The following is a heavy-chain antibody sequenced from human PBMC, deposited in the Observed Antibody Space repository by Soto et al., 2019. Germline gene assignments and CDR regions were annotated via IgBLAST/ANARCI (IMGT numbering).Heavy chain of an antibody. D-gene: IGHD1-26*01. Sequence: QITLKESGPTLVRPTQTLTLTCTFSGFSLSTGGVGVGWFRQPPGKALEWLALMYRGDDKLYSPSLKSRLTLTDADSKIHLVLKLTHIAPVTTATHYCEHHADTGAYWERFDFWGQGNLVTVSS. CDR2: MYRGDDK. V-gene: IGHV2-5*02. J-gene: IGHJ4*02. CDR1: GFSLSTGGVG. CDR3: EHHADTGAYWERFDF.